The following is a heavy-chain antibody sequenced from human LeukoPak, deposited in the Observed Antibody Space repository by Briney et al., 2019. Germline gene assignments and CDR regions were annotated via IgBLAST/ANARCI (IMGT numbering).Heavy chain of an antibody. CDR3: ARRGTQYYYDSRETYYFDY. J-gene: IGHJ4*02. CDR2: IYPGDSDT. CDR1: GYSFTSYW. D-gene: IGHD3-22*01. Sequence: GESLKISCKGSGYSFTSYWIGWVRQMPGKGLEWMGIIYPGDSDTRYSPSFQGQVTISADKSISTAYLQWSSLKASDTAMYYCARRGTQYYYDSRETYYFDYWGQGTLVTVSS. V-gene: IGHV5-51*01.